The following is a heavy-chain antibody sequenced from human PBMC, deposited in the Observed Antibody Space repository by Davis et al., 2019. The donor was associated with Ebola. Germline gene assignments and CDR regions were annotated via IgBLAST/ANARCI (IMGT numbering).Heavy chain of an antibody. CDR2: INPSGGNT. D-gene: IGHD2-2*01. CDR3: ARRYCSSTSCRNNWFDP. Sequence: ASVKVSCKASGYTFTSYFMHWVRQAPGQGLVWMGIINPSGGNTGYAQKFQGRVTMTRDTSTSTVYMELISLRSEDTAVYYCARRYCSSTSCRNNWFDPWGQGTLVTVSS. J-gene: IGHJ5*02. V-gene: IGHV1-46*01. CDR1: GYTFTSYF.